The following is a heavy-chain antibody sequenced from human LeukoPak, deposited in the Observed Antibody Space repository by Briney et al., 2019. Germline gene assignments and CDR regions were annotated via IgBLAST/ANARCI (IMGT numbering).Heavy chain of an antibody. CDR3: ARGRNSYSSGWFRDYGMDV. V-gene: IGHV4-34*01. CDR2: INHSGST. D-gene: IGHD6-19*01. Sequence: SETLSLTCAVYGGSFSGYYWSWLRQPPGKGLEWIGEINHSGSTNYNPSLKSRVTISVDTSKNQFSLKLSSVTAADTAVYYCARGRNSYSSGWFRDYGMDVWGKGTTVTVSS. CDR1: GGSFSGYY. J-gene: IGHJ6*04.